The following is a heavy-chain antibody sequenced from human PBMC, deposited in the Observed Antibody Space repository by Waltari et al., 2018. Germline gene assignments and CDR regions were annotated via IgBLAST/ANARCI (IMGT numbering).Heavy chain of an antibody. J-gene: IGHJ6*03. V-gene: IGHV4-38-2*01. D-gene: IGHD3-3*01. CDR1: GYSISSGYY. CDR3: ARLRITIFGVVTVGYYYYMDV. Sequence: QVQLQESGPGLVKPSETLSLTCAVSGYSISSGYYWGWIRQPPGKGLEWIGEINHSGSTNYNPSLKSRVTISVDTSKNQFSLKLSSVTAADTAVYYCARLRITIFGVVTVGYYYYMDVWGKGTTVTISS. CDR2: INHSGST.